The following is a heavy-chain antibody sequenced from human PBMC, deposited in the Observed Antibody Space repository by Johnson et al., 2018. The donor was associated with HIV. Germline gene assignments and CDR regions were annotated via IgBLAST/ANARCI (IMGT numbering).Heavy chain of an antibody. J-gene: IGHJ3*02. CDR1: GFTFSDAW. CDR2: INSDGSNT. Sequence: VQLVESGGGLVKPGGSLALSCAASGFTFSDAWMNWVRQAPGKGLVWVSRINSDGSNTKYADSVKGRFTISRDNAKNTLYLQMNSLRAEDTAVYYCARPIARGASNIWGQGTMVTVSS. D-gene: IGHD1-26*01. V-gene: IGHV3-74*02. CDR3: ARPIARGASNI.